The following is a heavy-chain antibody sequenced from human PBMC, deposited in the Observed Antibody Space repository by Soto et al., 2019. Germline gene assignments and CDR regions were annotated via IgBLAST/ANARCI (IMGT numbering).Heavy chain of an antibody. V-gene: IGHV3-23*01. D-gene: IGHD3-3*01. CDR2: IGPSGGDI. CDR1: GFTFYSYA. Sequence: EVQLLESGGGLVQPGGSLRLSCAASGFTFYSYAMAWVRQAPGKGLEWVSSIGPSGGDISYADSVKGRFSVSRDNSKHTLYLQMNTLRAEDTAVYYCARKIFGSHPFDYWGQGTLVTVSS. CDR3: ARKIFGSHPFDY. J-gene: IGHJ4*02.